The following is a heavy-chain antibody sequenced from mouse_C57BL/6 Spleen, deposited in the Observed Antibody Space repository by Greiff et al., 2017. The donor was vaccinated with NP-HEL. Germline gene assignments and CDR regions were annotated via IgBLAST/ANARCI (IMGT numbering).Heavy chain of an antibody. CDR3: ARSQFYYAMDY. J-gene: IGHJ4*01. CDR1: GYTFTSYT. CDR2: INPSSGYT. V-gene: IGHV1-4*01. Sequence: LVESGAELARPGASVKMSCKASGYTFTSYTMHWVKQRPGQGLEWIGYINPSSGYTKYNQKFKDKATLTADKSSSTAYMQLSSLTSEDSAVYYCARSQFYYAMDYWGQGTSVTVSS. D-gene: IGHD3-2*02.